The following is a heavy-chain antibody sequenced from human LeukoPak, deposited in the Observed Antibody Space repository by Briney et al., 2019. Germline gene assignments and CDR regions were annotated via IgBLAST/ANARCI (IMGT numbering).Heavy chain of an antibody. V-gene: IGHV4-59*12. Sequence: SETLSLTCTVSGGSISSYYWSWIRQPPGKGLEWIGYIYYSGSTHYNPSLQSRVIISVDTSKNQFSLKLTSVTAADTAVYYCARDRSGGSGSYYRSLDVWGQGTTVTVSS. CDR3: ARDRSGGSGSYYRSLDV. D-gene: IGHD3-10*01. CDR2: IYYSGST. CDR1: GGSISSYY. J-gene: IGHJ6*02.